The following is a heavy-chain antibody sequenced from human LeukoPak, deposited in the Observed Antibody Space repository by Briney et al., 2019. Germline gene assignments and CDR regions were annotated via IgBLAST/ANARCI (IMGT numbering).Heavy chain of an antibody. CDR3: AKEGRSLQTY. V-gene: IGHV3-7*03. Sequence: GGSLRLSCAASGFMFSSNWMSWVRLAPGKGLEWVVNIKEDGTETYYVDSVKGRFTISRDNAKNSLYLQMNSLRVEDTAVYYCAKEGRSLQTYWGQGTLVTVSS. D-gene: IGHD5-24*01. J-gene: IGHJ4*02. CDR2: IKEDGTET. CDR1: GFMFSSNW.